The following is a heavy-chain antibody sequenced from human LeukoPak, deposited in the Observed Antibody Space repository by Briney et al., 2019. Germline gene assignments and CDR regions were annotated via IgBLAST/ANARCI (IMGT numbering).Heavy chain of an antibody. CDR2: ITYDGSNK. D-gene: IGHD4/OR15-4a*01. CDR1: GFTFSSYA. Sequence: GGSLRLSCAASGFTFSSYAMHWVRQAPGKGLEWVAVITYDGSNKYYADSVKGRFTISRDNSKNTLYLQMNSLRAEDTAVYYCARRAGAYSHPYDYWGQGTLVTVSS. CDR3: ARRAGAYSHPYDY. V-gene: IGHV3-30*04. J-gene: IGHJ4*02.